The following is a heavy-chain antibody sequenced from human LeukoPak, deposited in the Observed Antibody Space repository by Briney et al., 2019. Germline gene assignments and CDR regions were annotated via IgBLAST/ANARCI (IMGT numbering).Heavy chain of an antibody. V-gene: IGHV4-59*01. D-gene: IGHD4-11*01. CDR1: GGSISSYY. CDR2: IYYSGST. CDR3: ARMAVAKSAALDY. J-gene: IGHJ4*02. Sequence: NPSETLSLTCTVSGGSISSYYWSWIRQPPGKGLEWIGYIYYSGSTNYNPSLKSRVTISVDTSKNQFSLKLSSVTAADTAVYYCARMAVAKSAALDYWGQGTLVTVSS.